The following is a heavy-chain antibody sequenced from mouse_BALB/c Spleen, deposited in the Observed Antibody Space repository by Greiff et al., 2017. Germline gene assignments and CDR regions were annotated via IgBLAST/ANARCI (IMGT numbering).Heavy chain of an antibody. V-gene: IGHV1S22*01. Sequence: LQQPGSELVRPGASVKLSCKASGYTFTSYWMHWVKQRHGQGLEWIGNIYPGSGSTNYDEKFKSKGTLTVDTSSSTAYMHLSSLTSEDSAVYYCTRSGHPLREYYFDYWGQGTTLTVSA. CDR2: IYPGSGST. CDR1: GYTFTSYW. J-gene: IGHJ2*01. CDR3: TRSGHPLREYYFDY.